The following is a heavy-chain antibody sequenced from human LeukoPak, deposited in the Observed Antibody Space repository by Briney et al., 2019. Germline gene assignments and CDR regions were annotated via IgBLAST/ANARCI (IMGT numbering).Heavy chain of an antibody. J-gene: IGHJ4*02. CDR1: GFTFSSYA. Sequence: GGSLRLSCAASGFTFSSYAMSWVRQAPGKGLEWVSAISGSGGSTYYADSVKGRFTISRDNSKNTLYPQMNSLRAEDTAVYYCATIAVAGDFFDYWGQGTLVTVSS. CDR2: ISGSGGST. V-gene: IGHV3-23*01. D-gene: IGHD6-19*01. CDR3: ATIAVAGDFFDY.